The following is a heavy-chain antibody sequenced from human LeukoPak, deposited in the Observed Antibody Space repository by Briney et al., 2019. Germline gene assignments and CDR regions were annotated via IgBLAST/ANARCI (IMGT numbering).Heavy chain of an antibody. CDR3: ARDHGTLYDFWSGYYPFDY. J-gene: IGHJ4*02. D-gene: IGHD3-3*01. V-gene: IGHV3-21*01. CDR1: GFTFSSYE. Sequence: GGSLRLSCAASGFTFSSYEMNWVRQAPGKGLEWVSSISSSSSYIYYADSVKGRFTISGDNAKNSLYLQMNSLRAEDTAVYYCARDHGTLYDFWSGYYPFDYWGQGTLVTVSS. CDR2: ISSSSSYI.